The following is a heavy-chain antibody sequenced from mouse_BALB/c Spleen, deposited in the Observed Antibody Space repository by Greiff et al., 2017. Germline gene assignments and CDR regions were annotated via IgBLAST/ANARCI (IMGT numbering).Heavy chain of an antibody. V-gene: IGHV3-6*02. CDR3: ASSYYYGSSDY. CDR2: ISYDGSN. D-gene: IGHD1-1*01. CDR1: GYSITSGYY. J-gene: IGHJ2*01. Sequence: DVKLQESGPGLVKPSQSLSLTCSVTGYSITSGYYWNWIRQFPGNKLEWMGYISYDGSNNYNPSLKNRISITRDTSKNQFFLKLNSVTTEDTATYYCASSYYYGSSDYWGQGTTLTVSS.